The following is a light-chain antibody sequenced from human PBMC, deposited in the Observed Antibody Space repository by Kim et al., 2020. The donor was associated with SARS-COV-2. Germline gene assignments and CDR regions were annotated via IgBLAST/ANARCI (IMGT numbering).Light chain of an antibody. CDR3: QSSDSSDTFWV. CDR1: ALPNLY. V-gene: IGLV3-25*03. CDR2: EDT. Sequence: SPGQTARITCSGDALPNLYAYWFQQKTGQAPVLVIYEDTERPSGLPERFSGSTSGTTVTLTISGVQAEDEADYYCQSSDSSDTFWVFGGGTQLTVL. J-gene: IGLJ3*02.